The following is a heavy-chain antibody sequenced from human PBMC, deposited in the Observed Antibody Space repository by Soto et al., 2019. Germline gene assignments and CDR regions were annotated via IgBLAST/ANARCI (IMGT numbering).Heavy chain of an antibody. D-gene: IGHD3-10*01. CDR1: GGSISSGGYY. Sequence: QVQLQESGPGLVKPSQTLSLTCTVSGGSISSGGYYWSWIRQHPGKGLEWIGYIYYSGSTYYNPSLKSRLTISVDTSKNQCSLKLSSVTAADTAVYYCARAGMTGHAEYFQHWGQGTLVTVSS. V-gene: IGHV4-31*03. CDR2: IYYSGST. CDR3: ARAGMTGHAEYFQH. J-gene: IGHJ1*01.